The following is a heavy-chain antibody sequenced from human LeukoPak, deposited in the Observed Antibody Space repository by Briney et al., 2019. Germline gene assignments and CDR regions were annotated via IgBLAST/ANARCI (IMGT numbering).Heavy chain of an antibody. V-gene: IGHV3-23*01. CDR3: AKENWYLYNNNWYKTWFDP. J-gene: IGHJ5*02. CDR1: GFTFSSYV. Sequence: GGSLRLSCAASGFTFSSYVMSWVRQAPGKGLEWVSYIDGGGGSTNYADSVKGRFTISRDNSKNTLYLQMNSLRAEDTAIYYCAKENWYLYNNNWYKTWFDPWGQGTLVTVSS. D-gene: IGHD6-13*01. CDR2: IDGGGGST.